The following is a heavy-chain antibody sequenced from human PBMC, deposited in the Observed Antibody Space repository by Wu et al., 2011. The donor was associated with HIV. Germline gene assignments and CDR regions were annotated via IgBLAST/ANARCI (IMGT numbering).Heavy chain of an antibody. J-gene: IGHJ6*03. Sequence: QVQLVQSGAEVKKPGSSVKVSCKASGGTFSSYAISWVRQAPGQGLEWMGRIIPVFGSANSAQKFQGRVTITADESTSTAYMELSSLRSEDTAVYYCARGNSGYYVYSNYYMDVWGKGTTVTVSS. CDR1: GGTFSSYA. CDR3: ARGNSGYYVYSNYYMDV. D-gene: IGHD5-12*01. V-gene: IGHV1-69*15. CDR2: IIPVFGSA.